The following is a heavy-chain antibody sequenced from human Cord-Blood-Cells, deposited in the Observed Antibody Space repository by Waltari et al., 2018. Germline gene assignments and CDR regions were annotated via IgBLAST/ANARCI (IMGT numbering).Heavy chain of an antibody. D-gene: IGHD5-12*01. V-gene: IGHV3-21*01. CDR2: ISSSSSYI. Sequence: EVQLVESGGGLVKPGGSLRLSCAASGFTFSSYSMNWVRQAPGKGLEWVSSISSSSSYIYYADSVKGRFTISRDNAKNSLYLQMNSLRAEDTAVYYCARRETGSGYDKYYYYGMDVWGQGTTVTVSS. CDR1: GFTFSSYS. J-gene: IGHJ6*02. CDR3: ARRETGSGYDKYYYYGMDV.